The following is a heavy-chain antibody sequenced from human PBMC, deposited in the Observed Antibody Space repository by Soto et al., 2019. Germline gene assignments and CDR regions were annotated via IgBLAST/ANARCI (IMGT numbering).Heavy chain of an antibody. D-gene: IGHD6-13*01. CDR2: IYYSGST. J-gene: IGHJ4*02. CDR3: ARHAHARLGYSSSHYFDY. CDR1: GGSISSSSYY. V-gene: IGHV4-39*01. Sequence: QLQLQESGPGLVKPSETLSLTCTVSGGSISSSSYYGGWIRQPPGKGLEWIGSIYYSGSTYYNPSLKSRVTISVDTSKNQFSLKLSSVTAADTAVYYCARHAHARLGYSSSHYFDYWGQGTLVTVSS.